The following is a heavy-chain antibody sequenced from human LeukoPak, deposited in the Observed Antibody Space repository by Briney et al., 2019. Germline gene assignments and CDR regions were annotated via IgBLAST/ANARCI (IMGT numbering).Heavy chain of an antibody. D-gene: IGHD6-19*01. Sequence: PGGSLRLSCGASGFMFTTYAMSWVRQAPGKGLEWVSAIGGDGGRTYYADSVKGRFTISRDNSKDTVFLQMNSLRAEDTAIYYCAKASRQGAVASPLDYWGQGTLVTVSS. CDR3: AKASRQGAVASPLDY. CDR1: GFMFTTYA. V-gene: IGHV3-23*01. J-gene: IGHJ4*02. CDR2: IGGDGGRT.